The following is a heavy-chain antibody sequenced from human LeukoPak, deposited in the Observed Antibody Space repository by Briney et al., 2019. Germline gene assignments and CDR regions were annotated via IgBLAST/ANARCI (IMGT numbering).Heavy chain of an antibody. CDR3: ARGGLRDSGSYFAFDC. CDR2: INHGGST. D-gene: IGHD1-26*01. J-gene: IGHJ4*02. V-gene: IGHV4-34*01. Sequence: SQTLSLTCAVYGGSFSGYYWGWIRQPPGKGLKWNGEINHGGSTNYNPSLKSRVTISVDTSKNQFSLKLSSVTAADTAVYYCARGGLRDSGSYFAFDCSGQGTLVTVSS. CDR1: GGSFSGYY.